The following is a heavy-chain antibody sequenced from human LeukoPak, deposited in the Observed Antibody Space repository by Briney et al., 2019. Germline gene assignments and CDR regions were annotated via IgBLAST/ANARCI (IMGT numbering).Heavy chain of an antibody. CDR1: GGSLSGHW. Sequence: SETLSLTCAVSGGSLSGHWWCWIRQSPGTGLEWIGEISHSGDTNYNPSFESRVAITLDTSNNQFSLHLSSVTAADTAVYYCARTDYSLPWGQGTPVTVSS. D-gene: IGHD4-11*01. V-gene: IGHV4-34*01. J-gene: IGHJ5*02. CDR3: ARTDYSLP. CDR2: ISHSGDT.